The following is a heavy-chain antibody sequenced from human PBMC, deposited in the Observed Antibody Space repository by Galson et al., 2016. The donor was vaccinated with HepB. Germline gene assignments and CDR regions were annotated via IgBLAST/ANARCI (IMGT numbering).Heavy chain of an antibody. CDR1: GFTFSSYG. CDR3: ARGAIYFDILAGCPDY. V-gene: IGHV3-33*01. D-gene: IGHD3-9*01. Sequence: SLRLSCAASGFTFSSYGMHWVRQAPGKGLEWVALIWYDGGDKYYGVSVKGRFIISRDNSKNTLYLQMNSLRAEDTAVYYCARGAIYFDILAGCPDYWGQGVLVTVSS. CDR2: IWYDGGDK. J-gene: IGHJ4*02.